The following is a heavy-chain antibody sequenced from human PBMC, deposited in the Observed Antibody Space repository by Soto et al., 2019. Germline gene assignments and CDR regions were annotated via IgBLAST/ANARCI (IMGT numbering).Heavy chain of an antibody. J-gene: IGHJ4*02. CDR3: ASEAAAGFPYFDY. Sequence: PGGSLRLSCAASGFTFSSYAMHWVRQAPGKGLEWVAVISYDGSNKYYADSVKGRFTISRDNSKNTPYLQMNSLRAEDTAVYYCASEAAAGFPYFDYWGQGTLVTVSS. CDR2: ISYDGSNK. CDR1: GFTFSSYA. D-gene: IGHD6-13*01. V-gene: IGHV3-30-3*01.